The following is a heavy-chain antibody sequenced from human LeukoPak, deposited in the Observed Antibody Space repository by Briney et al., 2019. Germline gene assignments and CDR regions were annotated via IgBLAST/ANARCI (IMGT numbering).Heavy chain of an antibody. D-gene: IGHD1-26*01. V-gene: IGHV3-30*02. CDR3: AKDRGGSYSDYYYYMDV. CDR1: GFTFSRYW. Sequence: GGSLRLSCAASGFTFSRYWMSWVRQAPGKGLEWVAFIRYDGSNKYYADSVKGRFTISRDNSKNTLYLQMNSLRAEDTAVYYCAKDRGGSYSDYYYYMDVWGKGTTVTISS. CDR2: IRYDGSNK. J-gene: IGHJ6*03.